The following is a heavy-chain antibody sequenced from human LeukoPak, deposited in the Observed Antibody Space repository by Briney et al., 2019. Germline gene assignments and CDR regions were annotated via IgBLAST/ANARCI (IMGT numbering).Heavy chain of an antibody. J-gene: IGHJ4*02. Sequence: SETLSLTCAVYGGSFSGYYWSWIRQPPGKGLEWIGEINHSGSTNYNPSLKSRVTISVDTSKNQFSLKLSSVTAADTAVYYCARVRVTMLVVVTPYYFDYWGQGTLVTVSS. CDR2: INHSGST. D-gene: IGHD3-22*01. V-gene: IGHV4-34*01. CDR1: GGSFSGYY. CDR3: ARVRVTMLVVVTPYYFDY.